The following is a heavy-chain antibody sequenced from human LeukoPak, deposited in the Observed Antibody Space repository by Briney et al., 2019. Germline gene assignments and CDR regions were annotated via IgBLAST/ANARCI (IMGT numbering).Heavy chain of an antibody. CDR1: GVSISSYY. D-gene: IGHD3-10*01. CDR3: ASIGLLWFGELLHPWGDFDY. V-gene: IGHV4-4*07. J-gene: IGHJ4*02. CDR2: FYASGST. Sequence: SETLSLTCTVSGVSISSYYWSWIRQPAGKGLEWIGRFYASGSTNYNPSLKSRVTISVDTSKNQFSLKLSSVTAADTAVYYCASIGLLWFGELLHPWGDFDYWGQGTLVTVSS.